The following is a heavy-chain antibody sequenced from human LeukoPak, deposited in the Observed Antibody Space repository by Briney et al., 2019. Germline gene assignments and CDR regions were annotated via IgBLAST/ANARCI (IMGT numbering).Heavy chain of an antibody. Sequence: PGGSLRLSCAASGLTFDDYAMHWVRQAPGKGLEWVSLISGDGDSTYYADSVKGRFTISRDNSKNSLYLQMNSLRTEDTALYYCAKDIAVTRSYYYYGMDVCGQGTTVTVSS. CDR1: GLTFDDYA. J-gene: IGHJ6*02. D-gene: IGHD4-17*01. CDR3: AKDIAVTRSYYYYGMDV. V-gene: IGHV3-43*02. CDR2: ISGDGDST.